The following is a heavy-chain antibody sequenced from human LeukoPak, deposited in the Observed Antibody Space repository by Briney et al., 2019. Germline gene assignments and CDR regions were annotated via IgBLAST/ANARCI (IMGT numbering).Heavy chain of an antibody. CDR1: GFTFSSYG. J-gene: IGHJ6*02. CDR3: ARAYYDSSSYYYGMDV. Sequence: GGSLRLSCAASGFTFSSYGMHWVRQAPGKGLEWVSVISYDGSNKYYADSVKGRFTISRDNSKNTLYLQMNSLRAEDTAVYYCARAYYDSSSYYYGMDVWGQGTTVIVSS. D-gene: IGHD3-22*01. CDR2: ISYDGSNK. V-gene: IGHV3-30*03.